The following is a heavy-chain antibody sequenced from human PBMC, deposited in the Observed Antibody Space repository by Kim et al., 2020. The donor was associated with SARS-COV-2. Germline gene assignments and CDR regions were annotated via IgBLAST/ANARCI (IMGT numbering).Heavy chain of an antibody. Sequence: ASVKVSCKASGYTFATYAVHWVRQAPGQRPEWMGWVNAGNGNTRYSQNFQGRVTITRDPSATTAYMELSSLRSEDTAIYYCAREGGGTIGLGFDPWCQGTLVTVSS. D-gene: IGHD3-16*02. V-gene: IGHV1-3*01. CDR2: VNAGNGNT. J-gene: IGHJ5*02. CDR1: GYTFATYA. CDR3: AREGGGTIGLGFDP.